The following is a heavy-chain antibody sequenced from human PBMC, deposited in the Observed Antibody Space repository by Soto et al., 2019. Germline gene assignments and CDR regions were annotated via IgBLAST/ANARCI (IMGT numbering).Heavy chain of an antibody. CDR2: IWYDGSST. Sequence: GGSLRLSCAASRFTFSDSGFRFSNFGMHWVRQAPGKGLEWVAVIWYDGSSTRYADSVKGRFTISRDNAKNTLYLQMGSLRAEDTAIYYCARSTFGRNYVHYWGQGALVTVSS. D-gene: IGHD1-7*01. CDR3: ARSTFGRNYVHY. CDR1: RFTFSDSGFRFSNFG. V-gene: IGHV3-33*01. J-gene: IGHJ4*02.